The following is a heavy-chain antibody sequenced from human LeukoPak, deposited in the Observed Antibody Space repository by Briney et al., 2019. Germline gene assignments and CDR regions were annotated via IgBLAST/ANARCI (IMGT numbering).Heavy chain of an antibody. CDR2: ISSSSSCT. CDR3: ARAGDYLHYYYYYGMDV. CDR1: GFTFSDYY. Sequence: GGSLRLSCAASGFTFSDYYMSWIRQAPGKGLEWVSYISSSSSCTNYADSVKGRFTISRDNAKNSLYLQMNSLRAEDTAVYYCARAGDYLHYYYYYGMDVWGKGTTVTVSS. D-gene: IGHD4-17*01. J-gene: IGHJ6*04. V-gene: IGHV3-11*06.